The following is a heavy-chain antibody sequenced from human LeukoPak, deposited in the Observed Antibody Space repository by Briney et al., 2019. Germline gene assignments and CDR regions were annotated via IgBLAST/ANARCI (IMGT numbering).Heavy chain of an antibody. D-gene: IGHD6-19*01. V-gene: IGHV3-23*01. J-gene: IGHJ4*02. Sequence: GGSLRLSCAASGFTFSSYAMTWVRQAPGKGLEWVSAISGSGGSTYYADSVKGRFTISRDNSKNTLYLQMNSLRAEDTAVYYCAKVSSGWYGGYWGQGTLVTVSS. CDR3: AKVSSGWYGGY. CDR1: GFTFSSYA. CDR2: ISGSGGST.